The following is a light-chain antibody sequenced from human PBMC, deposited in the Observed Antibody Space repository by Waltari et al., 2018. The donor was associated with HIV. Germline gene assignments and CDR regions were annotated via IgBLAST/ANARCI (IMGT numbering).Light chain of an antibody. V-gene: IGLV3-21*02. CDR2: DDR. Sequence: SYVLTQPPSVSVAPGQTARITCGGNNIAATKSVHWYRLNPGQAPVVVIYDDRDRPAGIPDRFSGSSSGDTATLTISRAEAGDEADYYCRVWDGRGDPVIFGGGTKLAVV. CDR1: NIAATKS. J-gene: IGLJ2*01. CDR3: RVWDGRGDPVI.